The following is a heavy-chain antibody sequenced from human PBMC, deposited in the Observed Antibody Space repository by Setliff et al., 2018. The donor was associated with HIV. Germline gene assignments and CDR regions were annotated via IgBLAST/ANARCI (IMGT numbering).Heavy chain of an antibody. J-gene: IGHJ4*02. V-gene: IGHV4-59*11. D-gene: IGHD3-3*01. CDR2: IHHTGNS. Sequence: SETLSLTCTVPSGSITSHYWSWIRQPPGKGLEWIGYIHHTGNSDYNPSLKSRVTISVDTSKNQFSLKLSSVTAADTAVYYCARANFWSGYYGYWGQGTLVTVSS. CDR3: ARANFWSGYYGY. CDR1: SGSITSHY.